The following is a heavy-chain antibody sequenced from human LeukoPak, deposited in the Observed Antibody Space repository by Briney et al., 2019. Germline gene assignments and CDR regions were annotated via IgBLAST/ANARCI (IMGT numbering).Heavy chain of an antibody. J-gene: IGHJ4*02. Sequence: PSETLSLTCTVSGGSISSSSYYWGWIRQPPGKGLEWIGSICYSGSTYYNPSLKSRVTISVDTSKNQFSLKLSSVTAADTAVYYCARPQYYYDSSGYSYWGQGTLVTVSS. V-gene: IGHV4-39*01. D-gene: IGHD3-22*01. CDR3: ARPQYYYDSSGYSY. CDR1: GGSISSSSYY. CDR2: ICYSGST.